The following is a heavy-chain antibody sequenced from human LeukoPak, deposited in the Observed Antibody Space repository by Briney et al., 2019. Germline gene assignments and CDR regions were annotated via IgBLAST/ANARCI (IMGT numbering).Heavy chain of an antibody. Sequence: GGSLRLSCAASGFTFSSYAMSWVGQAPGKGVEWVSAISGSGGSTYYADSVKGRFTISRDNRKKSMYMKMKRLRAEDTAVYYCAKVGYCSSTSCYAFDIWGQGTMVTVSS. CDR1: GFTFSSYA. V-gene: IGHV3-23*01. CDR3: AKVGYCSSTSCYAFDI. D-gene: IGHD2-2*01. CDR2: ISGSGGST. J-gene: IGHJ3*02.